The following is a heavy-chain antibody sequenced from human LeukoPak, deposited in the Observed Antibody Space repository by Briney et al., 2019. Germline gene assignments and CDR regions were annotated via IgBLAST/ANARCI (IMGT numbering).Heavy chain of an antibody. CDR2: INHSGST. V-gene: IGHV4-34*01. D-gene: IGHD5-24*01. J-gene: IGHJ4*02. CDR3: AREGIGDGYNLGY. Sequence: SETLSLTCAVYGGSFSGYYWSWIRQPPGKGLEWIGEINHSGSTNYNPSLKSRVTISVDTSKNQFSLKLSSVTAADTAVYYCAREGIGDGYNLGYWSQGTLVTVSS. CDR1: GGSFSGYY.